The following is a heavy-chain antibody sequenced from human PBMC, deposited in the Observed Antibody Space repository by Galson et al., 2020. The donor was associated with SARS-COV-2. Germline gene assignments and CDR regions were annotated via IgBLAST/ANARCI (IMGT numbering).Heavy chain of an antibody. CDR1: GFSLSTSGMC. J-gene: IGHJ5*02. CDR2: IDWDDDK. D-gene: IGHD6-13*01. CDR3: ARHSSSWYSGGWFDP. V-gene: IGHV2-70*01. Sequence: SGPTLVKPTQTLTLPCTFSGFSLSTSGMCVSWIRQPPGKALEWPALIDWDDDKYDSTSLKTRLTISKDTSKNQVVLTMTNMDPVDTATYYCARHSSSWYSGGWFDPWGQGTLVTVSA.